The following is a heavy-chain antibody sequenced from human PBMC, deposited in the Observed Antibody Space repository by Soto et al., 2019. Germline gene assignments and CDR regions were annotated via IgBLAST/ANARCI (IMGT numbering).Heavy chain of an antibody. J-gene: IGHJ6*02. Sequence: QVQLVQSGAEVKKPGSSVKVSCKASGGTFSSYAISWVRQAPGQGLEWMGGIIPIPGTANYAQKFQGRVTITADESTSTAYMELSSLRSEATAVYSCARSQGSSTSLEIYYYYYYGMDVWGQGTTVTVSS. D-gene: IGHD2-2*01. CDR2: IIPIPGTA. CDR1: GGTFSSYA. V-gene: IGHV1-69*01. CDR3: ARSQGSSTSLEIYYYYYYGMDV.